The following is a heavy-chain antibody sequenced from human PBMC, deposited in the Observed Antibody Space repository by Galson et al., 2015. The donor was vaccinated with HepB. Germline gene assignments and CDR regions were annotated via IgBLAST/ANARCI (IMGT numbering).Heavy chain of an antibody. J-gene: IGHJ4*02. V-gene: IGHV1-69*04. Sequence: SVKVSCKASGGTFSSYAISWVRQAPGQGLEWMGRIIPILGIANYAQKFQGRVTITADKSTSTAYMELSSLRSEDTAVYYCARKAYSYDSSGFDYWGQGTLVTVSS. CDR2: IIPILGIA. CDR3: ARKAYSYDSSGFDY. D-gene: IGHD3-22*01. CDR1: GGTFSSYA.